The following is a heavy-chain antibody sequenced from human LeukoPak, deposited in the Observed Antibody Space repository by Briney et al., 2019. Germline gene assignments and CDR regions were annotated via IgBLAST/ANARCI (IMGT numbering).Heavy chain of an antibody. Sequence: PSETLSLTCTVSGGSISSYYWSWIRQPPGKGLEWIGYIYYSGSTNYNPSLKSRVTISVDTSKNQFSLRLSSVTAADTAVYYCARHLYYYYGMDVWGQGTTVTVPS. J-gene: IGHJ6*02. CDR1: GGSISSYY. CDR3: ARHLYYYYGMDV. V-gene: IGHV4-59*08. CDR2: IYYSGST.